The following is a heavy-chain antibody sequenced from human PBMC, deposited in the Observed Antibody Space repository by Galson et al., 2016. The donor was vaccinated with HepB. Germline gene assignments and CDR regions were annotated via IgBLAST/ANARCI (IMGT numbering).Heavy chain of an antibody. V-gene: IGHV5-51*01. J-gene: IGHJ4*02. CDR1: GYSFSSYW. D-gene: IGHD5/OR15-5a*01. CDR3: ARRRDVYDSGTFDY. Sequence: QSGAEVKKPGESLKISCKGSGYSFSSYWIGWVRQMPGKGLEWMGMIFPGDSDSRESPSFHGQVTISAGKSISTSYLHWSSLKASDTAIYYCARRRDVYDSGTFDYWGQGTLVTVSS. CDR2: IFPGDSDS.